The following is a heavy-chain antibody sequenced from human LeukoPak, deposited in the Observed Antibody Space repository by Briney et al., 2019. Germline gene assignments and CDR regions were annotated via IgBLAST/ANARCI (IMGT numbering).Heavy chain of an antibody. Sequence: ASVKVSCKASGYTFTDYYMHWVRQAPGQGLEWMGWINPNSGGTNYAQKFQGRVTMTRDTSISTAYMDLSRLRSDDTAVYYCARTNYDTSAYYFDYWGQGTLVTVSS. V-gene: IGHV1-2*02. CDR2: INPNSGGT. J-gene: IGHJ4*02. CDR1: GYTFTDYY. CDR3: ARTNYDTSAYYFDY. D-gene: IGHD3-22*01.